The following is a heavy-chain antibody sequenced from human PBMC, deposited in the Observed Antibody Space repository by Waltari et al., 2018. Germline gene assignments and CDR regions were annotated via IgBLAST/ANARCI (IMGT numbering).Heavy chain of an antibody. CDR3: AKDLQRLGGYNVFDS. CDR1: GFPFTAYG. D-gene: IGHD5-18*01. Sequence: EVQLLESGGGLVQTGGSLRLSCVASGFPFTAYGLNWVRQAPGKGMEWVSGISGSESSRNDLDSVKGRFTISRDNSQQTLYLLMTGLRAEDTAIYYCAKDLQRLGGYNVFDSWGQGTQVTVSS. CDR2: ISGSESSR. V-gene: IGHV3-23*01. J-gene: IGHJ4*02.